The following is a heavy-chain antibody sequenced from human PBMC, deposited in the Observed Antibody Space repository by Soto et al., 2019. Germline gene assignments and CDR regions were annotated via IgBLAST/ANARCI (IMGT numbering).Heavy chain of an antibody. V-gene: IGHV1-18*01. CDR1: GYTFNSYG. D-gene: IGHD3-3*01. J-gene: IGHJ4*02. CDR3: ARGWGGPPWVIDY. Sequence: QVQLVQSGAEVKKPGASVKVSCKASGYTFNSYGFTWVRQAPGQVLEWLGWIIAYNGNTHYAQKLQGRVTMTTDSSTSTAYMELRSLRSDDTAVYYCARGWGGPPWVIDYWGQGTLVTVSS. CDR2: IIAYNGNT.